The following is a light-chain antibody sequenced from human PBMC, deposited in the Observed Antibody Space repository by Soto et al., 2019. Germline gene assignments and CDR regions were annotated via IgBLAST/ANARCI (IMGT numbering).Light chain of an antibody. CDR1: SSDVGGYNY. V-gene: IGLV2-14*01. Sequence: QSALTQPASVSGSHGQSITISFTGTSSDVGGYNYVSWYQQHPGKAPKLMIYEVSNRPSGVSNRFSGSKSGNTASLTISGLQAEDEADYYCSSYTSSSTVFGGGTKLTVL. CDR3: SSYTSSSTV. J-gene: IGLJ3*02. CDR2: EVS.